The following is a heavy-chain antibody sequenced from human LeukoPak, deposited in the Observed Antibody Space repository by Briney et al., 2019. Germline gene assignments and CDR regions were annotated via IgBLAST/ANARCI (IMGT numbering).Heavy chain of an antibody. Sequence: SETLSLTCAVYGGSFSGCYWSWNRQPPGKGPEWIGEINHSGSTNYNPSLKSRVAISVDTSKNQFSLKLSSVTAADTAVYYCARVPSYGWFDPWGQGTLVTVSS. CDR3: ARVPSYGWFDP. CDR2: INHSGST. V-gene: IGHV4-34*01. D-gene: IGHD2/OR15-2a*01. CDR1: GGSFSGCY. J-gene: IGHJ5*02.